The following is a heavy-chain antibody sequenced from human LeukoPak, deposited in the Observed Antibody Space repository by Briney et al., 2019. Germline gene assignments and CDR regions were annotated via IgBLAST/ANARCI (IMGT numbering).Heavy chain of an antibody. CDR2: IYPGDSDT. CDR1: GFTFTNYW. J-gene: IGHJ3*02. Sequence: GESLKISCKGSGFTFTNYWIAWVRQMPGKGLEWMGIIYPGDSDTRYSPSFQGQVTISADKSISTAYLQWSSLKASDTAMYYCARRSWDYYDSSGYDDAFDIWGQGTMVTVSS. CDR3: ARRSWDYYDSSGYDDAFDI. D-gene: IGHD3-22*01. V-gene: IGHV5-51*01.